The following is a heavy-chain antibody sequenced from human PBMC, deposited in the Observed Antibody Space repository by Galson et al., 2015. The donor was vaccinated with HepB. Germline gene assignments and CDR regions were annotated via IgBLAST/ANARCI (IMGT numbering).Heavy chain of an antibody. J-gene: IGHJ4*02. Sequence: CAISGDSVSSNSATWNWIRQSPSRGLEWLGRTYYTSKWNNDYAVSVKSRIAINPDTSNNQFSLHLNSMTPDDAAVYYCARYRWNDRIFDYWGQGILVTVSS. D-gene: IGHD1-1*01. CDR1: GDSVSSNSAT. CDR3: ARYRWNDRIFDY. V-gene: IGHV6-1*01. CDR2: TYYTSKWNN.